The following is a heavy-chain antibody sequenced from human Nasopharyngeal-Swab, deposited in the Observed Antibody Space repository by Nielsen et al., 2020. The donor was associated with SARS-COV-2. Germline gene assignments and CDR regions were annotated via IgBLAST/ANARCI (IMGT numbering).Heavy chain of an antibody. CDR2: INSDGSNI. CDR3: VRGYDY. CDR1: GFSFSTYW. V-gene: IGHV3-74*01. J-gene: IGHJ4*02. Sequence: GGSLRLSCAASGFSFSTYWMHWVRQVPGKGLVWLSQINSDGSNITCADPVKGRFTISRDNSKSTLYLQMNSLKDEDTAVYYCVRGYDYWGQGTLVTVSS.